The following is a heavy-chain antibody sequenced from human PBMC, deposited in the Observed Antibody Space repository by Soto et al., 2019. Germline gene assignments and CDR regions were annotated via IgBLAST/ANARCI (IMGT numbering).Heavy chain of an antibody. CDR1: GGSFSGYY. CDR2: INHSGST. V-gene: IGHV4-34*01. J-gene: IGHJ5*02. Sequence: PSETLSLTCAVHGGSFSGYYWSWIRQPPGKGLERIGEINHSGSTNYNPSIKSRVTISVDTSENQFSLKLSSVTAADTVVYYCARGVPRITMVRGVICWFAPWGQGTLVTVSS. CDR3: ARGVPRITMVRGVICWFAP. D-gene: IGHD3-10*01.